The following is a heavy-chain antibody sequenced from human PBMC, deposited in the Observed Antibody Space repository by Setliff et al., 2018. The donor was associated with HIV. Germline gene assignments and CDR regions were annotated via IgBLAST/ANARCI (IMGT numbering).Heavy chain of an antibody. Sequence: PSETLSLTCTVSGGSISNDYWHWIRQSPGRGLEWIGYIYYTGSTNYNPSLKSRVAMSVDSSNHQFSLKLTSVTPADTAIYYCARNHYYGSGKNRWFDPWGQGMLVTVSS. D-gene: IGHD3-10*01. J-gene: IGHJ5*02. CDR3: ARNHYYGSGKNRWFDP. V-gene: IGHV4-59*01. CDR2: IYYTGST. CDR1: GGSISNDY.